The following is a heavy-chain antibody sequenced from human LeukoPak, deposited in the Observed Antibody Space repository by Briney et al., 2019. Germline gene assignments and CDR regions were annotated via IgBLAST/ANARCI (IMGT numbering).Heavy chain of an antibody. J-gene: IGHJ4*02. CDR3: ARELRITMVRGVMSC. D-gene: IGHD3-10*01. CDR2: INPNSGGT. CDR1: GYTFTGYY. V-gene: IGHV1-2*06. Sequence: ASVKVSCKASGYTFTGYYMHWVRQAPGQGLEWMGRINPNSGGTNYAQKFQGRVTMTRDTSISTAYMELSRLRSDDTAVYYCARELRITMVRGVMSCWGQGTLVTVSS.